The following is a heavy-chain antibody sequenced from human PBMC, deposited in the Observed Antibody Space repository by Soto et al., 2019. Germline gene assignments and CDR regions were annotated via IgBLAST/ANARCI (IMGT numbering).Heavy chain of an antibody. D-gene: IGHD3-16*01. CDR1: GYSFTNND. Sequence: ASVKVSCKASGYSFTNNDVSWVRQATGQGLEWMGWMNPGSGDTGYAQKFQGRVTMTRDISIATAYMELSSLRSDDTAIYYCARMETFGSLNWFDPWGQGTLVTSPQ. V-gene: IGHV1-8*01. CDR3: ARMETFGSLNWFDP. J-gene: IGHJ5*02. CDR2: MNPGSGDT.